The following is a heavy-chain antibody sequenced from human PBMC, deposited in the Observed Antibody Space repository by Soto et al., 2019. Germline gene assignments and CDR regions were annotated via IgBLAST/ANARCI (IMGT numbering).Heavy chain of an antibody. D-gene: IGHD1-26*01. V-gene: IGHV4-59*08. Sequence: SLTLSLTCPNGVGTINSKYWTWISQPPRKGLEWMGYIYYSGTTTNYNPSLKSRVTLSVDTSKNQFSLKLSSVTAADTAVYYCARLGGSYAVPQFDYWGQGTLVTVS. CDR1: VGTINSKY. CDR3: ARLGGSYAVPQFDY. J-gene: IGHJ4*02. CDR2: IYYSGTT.